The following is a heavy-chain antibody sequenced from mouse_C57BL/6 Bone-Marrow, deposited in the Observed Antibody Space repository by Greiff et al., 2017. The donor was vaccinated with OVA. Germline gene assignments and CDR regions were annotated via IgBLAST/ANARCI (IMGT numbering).Heavy chain of an antibody. D-gene: IGHD1-1*01. CDR3: ARDYYGAY. CDR1: GFTFSSSG. J-gene: IGHJ3*01. CDR2: ISSGGSYT. V-gene: IGHV5-6*01. Sequence: EVQLVESGGAFVKPGGSLQLSCAASGFTFSSSGMSWVRQTPDKRLEWVATISSGGSYTYYPDSVKGRFTISRDNAKNTLYLQMSSLKSEDTAMYYCARDYYGAYWGQGTLVTVSA.